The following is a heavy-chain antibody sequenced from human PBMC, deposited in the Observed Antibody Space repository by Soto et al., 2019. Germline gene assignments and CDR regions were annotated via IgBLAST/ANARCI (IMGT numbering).Heavy chain of an antibody. Sequence: PGESLKISCKGSGYSFTSYWIGWVRQMPGKGLEWMGIIYPGDSDTRYSPSFQGQVTISADKSISTAYLQWSSLKASDTAMYYCARTQSYNWHPNWFDPWGQGTLVTVSS. CDR3: ARTQSYNWHPNWFDP. V-gene: IGHV5-51*01. J-gene: IGHJ5*02. CDR2: IYPGDSDT. CDR1: GYSFTSYW. D-gene: IGHD1-20*01.